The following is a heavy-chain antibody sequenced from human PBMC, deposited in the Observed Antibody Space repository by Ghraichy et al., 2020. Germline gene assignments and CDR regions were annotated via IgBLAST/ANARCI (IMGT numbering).Heavy chain of an antibody. J-gene: IGHJ4*02. V-gene: IGHV3-23*01. CDR2: ITGTTGIT. CDR1: GFTFSSCA. CDR3: VKDPVDRDDYFAF. Sequence: GGSLRLSCAASGFTFSSCAMNWVRQAPGKGLEWVSAITGTTGITSYADPVDGRSTISRDNSKNTLYLQMNTLRAEDTAVYYCVKDPVDRDDYFAFWGQGTLVTVSS.